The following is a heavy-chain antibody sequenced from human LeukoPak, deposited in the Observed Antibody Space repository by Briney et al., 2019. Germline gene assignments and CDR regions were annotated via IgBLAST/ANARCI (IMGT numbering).Heavy chain of an antibody. CDR2: IYYSGST. J-gene: IGHJ5*02. CDR3: ARDLPAASGWFDP. CDR1: GGSISSGGYY. V-gene: IGHV4-31*03. Sequence: SQTLSLTCTVSGGSISSGGYYWSWLRQHPGKGLEWIGYIYYSGSTYYNPSLKSRVTISVDTSKNQFSLKLSSVTAADTAVYYCARDLPAASGWFDPWGQGTLVTVSS. D-gene: IGHD2-2*01.